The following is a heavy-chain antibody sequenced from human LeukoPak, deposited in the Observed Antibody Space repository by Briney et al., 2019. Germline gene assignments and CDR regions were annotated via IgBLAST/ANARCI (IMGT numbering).Heavy chain of an antibody. CDR1: GGPFSGYY. D-gene: IGHD6-19*01. J-gene: IGHJ4*02. CDR3: ARAVAGTVFDY. Sequence: PETLPLTCAVYGGPFSGYYWSWIRQPPGKGLEWIGEINHSGSTNYNPSLKSRVTISVDTSKNQFSLKLSSVTAADTAVYYCARAVAGTVFDYWGQGTLVTVSS. CDR2: INHSGST. V-gene: IGHV4-34*01.